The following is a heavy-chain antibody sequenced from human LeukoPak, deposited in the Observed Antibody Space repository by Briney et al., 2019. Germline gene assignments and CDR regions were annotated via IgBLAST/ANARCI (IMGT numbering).Heavy chain of an antibody. J-gene: IGHJ4*02. CDR2: INPSGGST. V-gene: IGHV1-46*01. CDR1: GYTFTGYY. D-gene: IGHD4-17*01. CDR3: ARTPNYGDYGSFGDY. Sequence: ASVKVSCKASGYTFTGYYMHWVRQAPGQGLEWMGIINPSGGSTSYAQKFQGRVTMTRDTSTSTAYMELSSLRSEDTAVYYCARTPNYGDYGSFGDYWGQGTLVTVSS.